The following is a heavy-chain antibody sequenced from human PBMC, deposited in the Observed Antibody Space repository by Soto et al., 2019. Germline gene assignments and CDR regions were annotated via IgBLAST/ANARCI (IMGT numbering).Heavy chain of an antibody. Sequence: QITLKESGPTLVKSTQTLTLTYTFSGFSLSTSVVGVGWICQPPGKALEWLARIYCDDDKRYSPSLKSRLTITKDTSKHQVVLTMTNMDPVDTATYYCAHRRRGSYFDYWGQGTLVTVSS. D-gene: IGHD3-16*01. J-gene: IGHJ4*02. CDR3: AHRRRGSYFDY. CDR1: GFSLSTSVVG. CDR2: IYCDDDK. V-gene: IGHV2-5*02.